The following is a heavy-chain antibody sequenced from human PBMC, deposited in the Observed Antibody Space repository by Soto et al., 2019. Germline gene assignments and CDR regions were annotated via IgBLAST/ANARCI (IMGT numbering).Heavy chain of an antibody. J-gene: IGHJ4*02. Sequence: QVQLQQWGAGLLKPSETLSLTCAVYGGSFSGYYWSWIRQPPGKGLEWIGEINHSGSTNYNPSLKSRVTISVDTSKKQFSLKLSSVTAADTAVYYCARRVYCDYWGQGTLVTVSS. V-gene: IGHV4-34*01. D-gene: IGHD6-13*01. CDR3: ARRVYCDY. CDR2: INHSGST. CDR1: GGSFSGYY.